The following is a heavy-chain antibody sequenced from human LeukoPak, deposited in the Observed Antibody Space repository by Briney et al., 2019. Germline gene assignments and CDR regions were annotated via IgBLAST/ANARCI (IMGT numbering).Heavy chain of an antibody. Sequence: PGGSLRLSCVASGFPFSSYWMTWVRQAPGKGLEWVANIKQDGSKKSYVDSVKGRFTISRDNAKNSLYLQMNSLRAEDTAVYYCARVKYSYGTLFTSFDYWGQGTLVTVSS. V-gene: IGHV3-7*01. CDR1: GFPFSSYW. J-gene: IGHJ4*02. CDR3: ARVKYSYGTLFTSFDY. CDR2: IKQDGSKK. D-gene: IGHD5-18*01.